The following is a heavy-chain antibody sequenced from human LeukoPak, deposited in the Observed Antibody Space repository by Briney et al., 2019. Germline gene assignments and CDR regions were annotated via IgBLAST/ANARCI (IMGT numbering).Heavy chain of an antibody. V-gene: IGHV5-10-1*01. CDR2: IAPSDSYT. D-gene: IGHD3-10*01. CDR3: ARYITMVRGVIYYYGMDV. CDR1: GYSLTSYW. J-gene: IGHJ6*02. Sequence: GESLKISCKGSGYSLTSYWISWVRQMPGKGLEWMGRIAPSDSYTNYSPSFQGHVTISADKSISTAYLQWSSLKASDTAMYYCARYITMVRGVIYYYGMDVWGQGTTVTVSS.